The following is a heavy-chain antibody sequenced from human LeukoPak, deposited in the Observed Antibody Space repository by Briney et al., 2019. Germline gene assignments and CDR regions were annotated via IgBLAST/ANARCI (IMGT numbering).Heavy chain of an antibody. CDR1: GFTFSSYA. D-gene: IGHD3-3*01. V-gene: IGHV3-23*01. CDR2: ISGSGGST. J-gene: IGHJ4*02. CDR3: AKDNFVLRFLEWLPPRNYFDY. Sequence: TGGSLRLSCAASGFTFSSYAMSWVRQAPGKGLEWVSAISGSGGSTYYADSVKGRFTISRDNSKNTLYLQMNSLRAEDTAVYYCAKDNFVLRFLEWLPPRNYFDYWGQGTLVTVSS.